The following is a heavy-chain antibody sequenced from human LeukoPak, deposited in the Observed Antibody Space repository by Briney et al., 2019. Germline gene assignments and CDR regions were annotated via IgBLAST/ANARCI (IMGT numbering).Heavy chain of an antibody. D-gene: IGHD6-13*01. CDR2: LRKDGYNT. V-gene: IGHV3-30*02. Sequence: GGSLRLSCAASGFSFSDYGMPWVRQAPGKGLEWVAFLRKDGYNTKYADSVKGRFTISRDTSNKMVYLQMNSLRTEDMAVYYCAKDRAGNSWNFDYWGQGTLVAVSS. J-gene: IGHJ4*02. CDR1: GFSFSDYG. CDR3: AKDRAGNSWNFDY.